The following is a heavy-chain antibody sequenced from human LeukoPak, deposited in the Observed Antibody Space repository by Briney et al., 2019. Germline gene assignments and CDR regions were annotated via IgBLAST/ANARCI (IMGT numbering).Heavy chain of an antibody. CDR1: GFTFSSYW. D-gene: IGHD1-26*01. J-gene: IGHJ4*02. V-gene: IGHV3-74*01. CDR2: ISSDGSST. CDR3: ARDSGSSEYYFDY. Sequence: GGSLSLSCAASGFTFSSYWMHWVRQAPGKGLVWVSRISSDGSSTSYADSVKGRFTISRDNAKNTLYLQMNSLRAEDTAVYYCARDSGSSEYYFDYWGQGTLVTVSS.